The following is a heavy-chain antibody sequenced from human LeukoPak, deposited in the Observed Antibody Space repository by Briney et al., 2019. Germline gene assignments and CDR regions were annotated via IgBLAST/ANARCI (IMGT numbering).Heavy chain of an antibody. CDR1: GGSISSSSYY. D-gene: IGHD3-10*01. J-gene: IGHJ3*02. CDR2: IYYSGST. CDR3: ARHGVRSSNDPDAFDI. Sequence: SETLSLTCTVPGGSISSSSYYWGWIRQPPGKGLEWIGSIYYSGSTYYNPSLKSRVTISVDTSKNQFSLKLSSVTAADTAVYYCARHGVRSSNDPDAFDIWGQGTMVTVSS. V-gene: IGHV4-39*01.